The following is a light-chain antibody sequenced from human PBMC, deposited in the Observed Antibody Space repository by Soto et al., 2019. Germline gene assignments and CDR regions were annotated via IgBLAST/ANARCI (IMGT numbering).Light chain of an antibody. J-gene: IGLJ3*02. CDR3: ASWDDSLGGPL. V-gene: IGLV1-36*01. CDR1: TSNIGNNA. CDR2: FDD. Sequence: QSVLTQPPSVSAAPGQRVTISCSGSTSNIGNNAVNWYQQLPGKAPKLLIHFDDRVPSGVSDRFSGSKSGTSASLAISGLQSEDEADYYCASWDDSLGGPLFGGGTKLTGL.